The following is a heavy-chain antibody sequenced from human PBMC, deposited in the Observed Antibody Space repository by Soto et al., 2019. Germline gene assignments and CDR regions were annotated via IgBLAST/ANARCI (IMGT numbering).Heavy chain of an antibody. Sequence: EVQLVESGGDLVQPGGSLRLSCAASGFTFSGHWMHWDRQVPGKGLEWVSRINTDGGSSSYADSVKGRFTIFRDNAKNTLYLQMNGLRAEDTSVYFCAREAGFCSRTSCYRRAFDTWGQGTTVTVSS. CDR2: INTDGGSS. D-gene: IGHD2-2*01. CDR3: AREAGFCSRTSCYRRAFDT. V-gene: IGHV3-74*03. CDR1: GFTFSGHW. J-gene: IGHJ3*02.